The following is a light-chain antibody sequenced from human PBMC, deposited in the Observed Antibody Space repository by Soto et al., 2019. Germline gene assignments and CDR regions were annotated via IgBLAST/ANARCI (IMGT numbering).Light chain of an antibody. Sequence: EIVLTQSPGTLSLSPGERATLSCRASHSVSSRYLAWYQQKPGQAPSLLIYGASRRATGIPDRFSGSGSGTDFTLTISRLEPEDFAVYYCQQYDSSPITFGQGTRLE. J-gene: IGKJ5*01. CDR2: GAS. CDR3: QQYDSSPIT. CDR1: HSVSSRY. V-gene: IGKV3-20*01.